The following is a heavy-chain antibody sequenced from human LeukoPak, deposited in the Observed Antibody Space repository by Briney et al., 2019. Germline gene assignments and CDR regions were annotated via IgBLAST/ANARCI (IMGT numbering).Heavy chain of an antibody. J-gene: IGHJ4*02. Sequence: PGGSLRLSCGVSGFTFSSFTMHWVRQAPGKGLEWVSVILYDGSTKDYADSVKGRFTISRDTSKNTLYLQMNSLSAEDTAVYYCARGSRPAVAGTFDYWGQGTLVTVSS. D-gene: IGHD6-19*01. CDR3: ARGSRPAVAGTFDY. CDR2: ILYDGSTK. CDR1: GFTFSSFT. V-gene: IGHV3-30-3*01.